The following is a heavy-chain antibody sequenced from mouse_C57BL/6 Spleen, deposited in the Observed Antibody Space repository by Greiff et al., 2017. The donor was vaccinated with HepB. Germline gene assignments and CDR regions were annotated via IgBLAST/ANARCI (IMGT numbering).Heavy chain of an antibody. J-gene: IGHJ2*01. CDR3: ARRAGSSYGYFDY. CDR1: GFTFTDYY. V-gene: IGHV7-3*01. CDR2: IRNKANGYTT. Sequence: EVKLQESGGGLVQPGVSLSLSCAASGFTFTDYYMSWVRQPPGKALEWLGFIRNKANGYTTEYSASVKGRFTISRDNSQSILYLQMNALRAEDSATYYCARRAGSSYGYFDYWGQGTTLTVSS. D-gene: IGHD1-1*01.